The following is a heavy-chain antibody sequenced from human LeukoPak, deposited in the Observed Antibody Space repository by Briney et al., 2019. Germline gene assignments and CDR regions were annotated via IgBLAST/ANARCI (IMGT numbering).Heavy chain of an antibody. CDR1: GFTFTDYY. J-gene: IGHJ4*02. D-gene: IGHD6-13*01. V-gene: IGHV3-11*03. CDR3: ARHVGYSISWYRFDY. CDR2: ISSSSGFT. Sequence: PGGSLRLSCAGSGFTFTDYYMSWIRQAPGKGLEWVSYISSSSGFTNYADSVKGRFTISRDNTKNSLFLQMNSLRAEDTAVYYCARHVGYSISWYRFDYWGQGTLVTVSS.